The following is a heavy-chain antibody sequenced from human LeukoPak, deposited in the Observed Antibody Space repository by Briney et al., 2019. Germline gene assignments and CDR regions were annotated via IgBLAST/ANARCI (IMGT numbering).Heavy chain of an antibody. D-gene: IGHD5-18*01. CDR3: AKDMVGYSYGHFDY. V-gene: IGHV3-9*01. Sequence: GGSLRLSCAASGFTFDDYAMHWVRQAPGKGLEWVSGISWNSGSIGYADSVKGRFTISRDNAKNSLYLQMNSLRAEDTALYYCAKDMVGYSYGHFDYWGQGTLVTASS. J-gene: IGHJ4*02. CDR1: GFTFDDYA. CDR2: ISWNSGSI.